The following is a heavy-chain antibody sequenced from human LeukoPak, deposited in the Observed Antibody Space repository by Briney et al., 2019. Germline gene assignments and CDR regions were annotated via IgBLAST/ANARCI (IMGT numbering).Heavy chain of an antibody. D-gene: IGHD1-26*01. CDR3: SRESGPYCPFGH. CDR2: ISLTGRT. J-gene: IGHJ5*02. V-gene: IGHV4-4*02. Sequence: SETLSLTCTGSDGSITTTNYWSWVRQPPGGGLEWIGEISLTGRTHYNPSLKSRVNISIDDSNNHLYLNLASVTAADTAVYYCSRESGPYCPFGHWGQGTLVAVTS. CDR1: DGSITTTNY.